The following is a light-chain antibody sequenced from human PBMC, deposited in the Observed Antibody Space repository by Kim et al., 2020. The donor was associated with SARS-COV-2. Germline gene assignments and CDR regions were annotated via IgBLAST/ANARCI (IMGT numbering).Light chain of an antibody. V-gene: IGKV3-15*01. J-gene: IGKJ2*01. CDR3: QQYNNWPPYT. Sequence: ELVMTQSPATLSVSPGDRATLSCRASQSVSSNLAWYQQKPGQAPRLLIYGASTRATGIPARFSGSGSGTEFTLTISSLQSEDFAVYYCQQYNNWPPYTFGQGTKLEI. CDR1: QSVSSN. CDR2: GAS.